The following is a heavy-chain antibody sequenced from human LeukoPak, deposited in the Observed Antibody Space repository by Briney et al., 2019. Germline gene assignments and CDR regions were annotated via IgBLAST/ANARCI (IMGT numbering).Heavy chain of an antibody. Sequence: QPGGSLRLSCAVSGFTFSSYAMSWVRQAPGKGLEWVSAISGSGGSTYYADSVKGRFTISRDNSKNTLYLQMNSLRAEDTAVYYCAKANRIAARHPQYFQHWGQGTLVTVSS. CDR2: ISGSGGST. D-gene: IGHD6-6*01. J-gene: IGHJ1*01. CDR3: AKANRIAARHPQYFQH. V-gene: IGHV3-23*01. CDR1: GFTFSSYA.